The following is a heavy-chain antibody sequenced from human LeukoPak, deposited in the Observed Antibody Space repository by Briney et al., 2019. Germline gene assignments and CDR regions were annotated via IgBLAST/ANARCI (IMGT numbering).Heavy chain of an antibody. CDR3: ARYCSSTSCQDP. CDR1: GGTFSSYA. Sequence: ASVKVSCKASGGTFSSYAISWVRQAPGQGLEWMGGIIPIFGTANYALKFQGRVTITADESTSTAYMELSSLRSEDTAVYYCARYCSSTSCQDPWGQGTLVTVSS. V-gene: IGHV1-69*13. CDR2: IIPIFGTA. J-gene: IGHJ5*02. D-gene: IGHD2-2*01.